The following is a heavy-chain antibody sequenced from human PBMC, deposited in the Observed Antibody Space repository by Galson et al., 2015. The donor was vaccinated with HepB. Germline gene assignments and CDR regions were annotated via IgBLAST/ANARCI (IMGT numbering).Heavy chain of an antibody. CDR1: GFTVSSNY. Sequence: SLRLSCAASGFTVSSNYKSWVRQAPGKGLEWVSVIYSGGSTYYADSVKGRFTISRDNSKNTLYLQMNSLRAEDTAVYYCARGARTPDGEDWFDPWGQGTLVTVSS. CDR2: IYSGGST. V-gene: IGHV3-53*01. CDR3: ARGARTPDGEDWFDP. D-gene: IGHD4-17*01. J-gene: IGHJ5*02.